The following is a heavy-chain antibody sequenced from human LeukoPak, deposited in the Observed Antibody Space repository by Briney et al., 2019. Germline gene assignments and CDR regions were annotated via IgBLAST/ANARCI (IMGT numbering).Heavy chain of an antibody. CDR3: ARGRGSGWYKSSAEVFDY. Sequence: SETLSLTCAVYGGSFNGYYWSWIRQPPGRGLEWIGEVNHSGSTNYNPSLKSRVTISVDTSKNQFSLKLSSVTAADTAVYYCARGRGSGWYKSSAEVFDYWGQGTLVTVSS. D-gene: IGHD6-19*01. J-gene: IGHJ4*02. CDR1: GGSFNGYY. V-gene: IGHV4-34*01. CDR2: VNHSGST.